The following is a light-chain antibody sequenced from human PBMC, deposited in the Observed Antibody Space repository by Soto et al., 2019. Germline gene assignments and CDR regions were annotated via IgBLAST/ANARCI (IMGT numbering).Light chain of an antibody. V-gene: IGLV1-40*01. J-gene: IGLJ1*01. CDR3: QSYHTGPRGV. CDR1: SSNIGAGFA. CDR2: GNN. Sequence: QAVVTQPPSVSGAPGQMVTISCTGSSSNIGAGFAVNWYQQLPGTAPQLSVYGNNNRPSGVPDRFSGSKSGTSGSLAITGRQAEYESDYYYQSYHTGPRGVFGTRTKLTVL.